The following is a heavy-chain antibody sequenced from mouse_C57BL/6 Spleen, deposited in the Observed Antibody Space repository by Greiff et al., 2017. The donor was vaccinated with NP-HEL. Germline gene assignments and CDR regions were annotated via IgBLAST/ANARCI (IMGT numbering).Heavy chain of an antibody. CDR1: GYAFSSYW. V-gene: IGHV1-80*01. CDR2: IYPGDGDT. CDR3: ARGTGLHWYFDV. D-gene: IGHD4-1*01. Sequence: VKLMESGAELVKPGASVKISCKASGYAFSSYWMNWVKQRPGKGLEWIGQIYPGDGDTNYNGKFKGKATLTADKSSSTAYMQLSSLTSEDSAVYFCARGTGLHWYFDVWGTGTTVTVSS. J-gene: IGHJ1*03.